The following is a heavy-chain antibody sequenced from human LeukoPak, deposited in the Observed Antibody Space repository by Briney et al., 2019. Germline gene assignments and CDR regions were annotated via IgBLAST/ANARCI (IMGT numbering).Heavy chain of an antibody. CDR2: ISAYDGNT. CDR3: PRDSTDGSGTYCGDSPDY. D-gene: IGHD3-10*01. J-gene: IGHJ4*02. V-gene: IGHV1-18*01. Sequence: GASVKVSCKASGYTFSSYGISWVRQAPGQGLEWMGWISAYDGNTNYRQKLQGRVTMTTDTSTSTAYMDLRSLRSDDTAVYYCPRDSTDGSGTYCGDSPDYWGQGTLVTVSS. CDR1: GYTFSSYG.